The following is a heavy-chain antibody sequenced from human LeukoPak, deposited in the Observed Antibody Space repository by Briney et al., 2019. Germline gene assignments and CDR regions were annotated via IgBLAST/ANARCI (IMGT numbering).Heavy chain of an antibody. Sequence: GRSLRLSCAASGFTFRNYGMHWVRQAPGKGLEWEAVKGYDGSNEYYADSVKGRFTISRDNSKNTLYLQMNSLRAEDSAVYYCARDVLRYFEWPIYGMDVWGQGTTVTVSS. D-gene: IGHD3-9*01. V-gene: IGHV3-33*01. CDR2: KGYDGSNE. CDR1: GFTFRNYG. J-gene: IGHJ6*01. CDR3: ARDVLRYFEWPIYGMDV.